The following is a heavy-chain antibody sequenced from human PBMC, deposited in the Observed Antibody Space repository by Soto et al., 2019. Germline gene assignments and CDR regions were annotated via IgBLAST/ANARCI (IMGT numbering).Heavy chain of an antibody. CDR2: VIGTGIDT. V-gene: IGHV3-23*01. J-gene: IGHJ4*02. CDR3: AKATRGQCIGDHCYDFEF. D-gene: IGHD2-15*01. Sequence: EVQLLESGGGLVQPGGSLRLSCAASGFTFTNYAMNWVRHSPGKGLEWVASVIGTGIDTYHAASVKGGFLISRDNSRNTMYLEMNRLRAEDTAMYHCAKATRGQCIGDHCYDFEFWGQGILVTVS. CDR1: GFTFTNYA.